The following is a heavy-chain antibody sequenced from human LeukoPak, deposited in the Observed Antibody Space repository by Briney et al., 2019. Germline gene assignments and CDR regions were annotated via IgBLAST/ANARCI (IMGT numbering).Heavy chain of an antibody. CDR2: INHSGST. V-gene: IGHV4-34*01. Sequence: PSETLSLTCAVYGGSFSGYYWSWIRQPPGKGLEWIGEINHSGSTNYNPSLKSRVTISVDTSKNQFSLKLSSVTAADTAVYYCASGTVTNFDYWGQGTLVTVSS. CDR1: GGSFSGYY. J-gene: IGHJ4*02. D-gene: IGHD4-17*01. CDR3: ASGTVTNFDY.